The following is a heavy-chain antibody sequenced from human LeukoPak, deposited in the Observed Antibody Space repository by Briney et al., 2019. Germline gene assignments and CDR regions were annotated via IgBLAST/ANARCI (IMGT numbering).Heavy chain of an antibody. D-gene: IGHD6-6*01. CDR1: GYTFTSYY. CDR3: ARDFFGFRSSYGGDFVY. CDR2: IYPSSGGT. Sequence: ASVKVSCKASGYTFTSYYMHWVRQAPGQGLEWMGWIYPSSGGTNYAQKFQGRVTMTRDTSISTAYMELASLRSDDTAVYYCARDFFGFRSSYGGDFVYWGQGTLATVSS. V-gene: IGHV1-2*02. J-gene: IGHJ4*02.